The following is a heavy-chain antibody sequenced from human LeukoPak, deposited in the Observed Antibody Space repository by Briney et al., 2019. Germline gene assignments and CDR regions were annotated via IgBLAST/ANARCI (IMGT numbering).Heavy chain of an antibody. CDR1: GGSISYYY. J-gene: IGHJ4*02. V-gene: IGHV4-59*01. CDR2: MYYSGST. Sequence: SETLSLTCTVSGGSISYYYWSWLRQPPGKGLEWCGYMYYSGSTNYNPSLRSRVTMSVGTSKNQCSLRLSSVTAADTAVYYCARGRYGGNSGFFDYWGQGTLVTVSS. CDR3: ARGRYGGNSGFFDY. D-gene: IGHD4-23*01.